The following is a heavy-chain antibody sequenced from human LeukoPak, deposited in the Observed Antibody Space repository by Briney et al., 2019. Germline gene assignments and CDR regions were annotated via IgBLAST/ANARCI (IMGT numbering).Heavy chain of an antibody. V-gene: IGHV4-59*01. CDR1: GGSISSYY. J-gene: IGHJ4*02. CDR2: IYYSGST. D-gene: IGHD4-17*01. CDR3: ARVRQTTVDY. Sequence: SETLSLTCTVSGGSISSYYWSWIRKPPGKGLEWIGYIYYSGSTNYNPSLKSRVTISVDTSKNQFSLKLSSVTAADTAVYYCARVRQTTVDYWGQGTLVTVSS.